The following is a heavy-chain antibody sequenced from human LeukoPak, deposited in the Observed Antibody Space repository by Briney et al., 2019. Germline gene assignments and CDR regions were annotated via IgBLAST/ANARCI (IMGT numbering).Heavy chain of an antibody. Sequence: ASVKVSCKASGYTFTGYYMHWVRQAPGQGLEWMGRINPNSGGTNYAQKFQGRVTMTRDTSISTAYMELSRLRSDDTAVYYCAKGGYDFVYYYYGMDVWGQGTTVTVSS. J-gene: IGHJ6*02. D-gene: IGHD3-3*01. CDR1: GYTFTGYY. V-gene: IGHV1-2*06. CDR3: AKGGYDFVYYYYGMDV. CDR2: INPNSGGT.